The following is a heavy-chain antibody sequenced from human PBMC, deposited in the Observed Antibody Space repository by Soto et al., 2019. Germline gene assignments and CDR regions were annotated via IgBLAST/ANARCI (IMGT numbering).Heavy chain of an antibody. J-gene: IGHJ6*02. Sequence: QLQLVQSGSEVKPPGASVKVSCKASGYSFTGHYMHWVRQVSGERLENSGWLKSDNGGTYYAPKFQGRVTCTRDTSTSTDSMELTGLQSDDTAVYFCARDLCPLGSGSPCPTFGLDVWGQGTTVTVPS. CDR2: LKSDNGGT. CDR3: ARDLCPLGSGSPCPTFGLDV. CDR1: GYSFTGHY. D-gene: IGHD3-10*01. V-gene: IGHV1-2*02.